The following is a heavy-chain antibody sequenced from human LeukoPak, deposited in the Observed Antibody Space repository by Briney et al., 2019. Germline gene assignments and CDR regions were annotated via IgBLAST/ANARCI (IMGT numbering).Heavy chain of an antibody. CDR3: ARDTDSSGYYDS. V-gene: IGHV4-34*01. D-gene: IGHD3-22*01. CDR2: INHSGST. J-gene: IGHJ5*01. Sequence: SETLSLTCAVYGGSFSGYYWSWIRQPPGKGLEWIGEINHSGSTNYNPSLKSRVTISVDTSKNQFSLKLSSVTAADTAVYYCARDTDSSGYYDSWGQGTLVTVSS. CDR1: GGSFSGYY.